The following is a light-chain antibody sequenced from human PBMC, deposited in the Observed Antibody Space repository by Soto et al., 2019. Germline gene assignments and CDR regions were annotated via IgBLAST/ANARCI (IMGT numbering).Light chain of an antibody. J-gene: IGKJ1*01. Sequence: DIQMTQSPSTLSGSVGDRVTITCRASQTISSWLAWYQQKPGKAPKLLIYKASTLKRRVPSRFSCRGSWTDFTLTISSLQTDDFATYYCQHYNSYSEACGQGTKVELK. CDR3: QHYNSYSEA. CDR1: QTISSW. V-gene: IGKV1-5*03. CDR2: KAS.